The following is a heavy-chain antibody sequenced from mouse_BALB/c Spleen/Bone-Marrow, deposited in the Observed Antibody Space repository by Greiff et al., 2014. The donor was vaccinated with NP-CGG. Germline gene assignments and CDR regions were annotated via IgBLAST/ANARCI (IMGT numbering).Heavy chain of an antibody. D-gene: IGHD2-4*01. CDR3: AGDNDYDCDGAWFAY. Sequence: EVKLVESGGGLVQPGGSLKLSCAASGFTFSSYGMSWVRQTPDKRLELVATINSNGGSTYYPDSVKGRFTISRDNTKNTLYLQMSSLKSKDTAMYYCAGDNDYDCDGAWFAYWGQGTLVTVSA. CDR1: GFTFSSYG. CDR2: INSNGGST. J-gene: IGHJ3*01. V-gene: IGHV5-6-3*01.